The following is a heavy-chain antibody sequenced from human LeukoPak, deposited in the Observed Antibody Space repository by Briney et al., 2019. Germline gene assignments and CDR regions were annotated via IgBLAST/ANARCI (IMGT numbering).Heavy chain of an antibody. CDR1: GFTFDDYG. Sequence: GGSLRLSCAASGFTFDDYGMSWVRQAPGKGLEWVSGINWNGGSTGCADSVKGRFTISRDNAKNSLYLQMNSLRAEDTALYYCARISSWLPLDYWGQGTLVTASS. D-gene: IGHD6-13*01. V-gene: IGHV3-20*04. CDR2: INWNGGST. J-gene: IGHJ4*02. CDR3: ARISSWLPLDY.